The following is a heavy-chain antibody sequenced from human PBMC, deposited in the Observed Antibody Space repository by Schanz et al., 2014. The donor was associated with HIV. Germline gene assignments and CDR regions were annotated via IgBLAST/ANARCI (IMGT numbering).Heavy chain of an antibody. CDR3: AREDWSLPD. D-gene: IGHD3-3*01. V-gene: IGHV3-7*01. Sequence: EVQLVESGGDLVQSGGSLRLSCVASGFTFSNYFMTWLRQAPGKGLEWVAHIKSDGSAQAYVDSVKGRFTISRDNARNSVFLQMTSLRADDTAVYYCAREDWSLPDWGQGTLVTVSS. CDR2: IKSDGSAQ. J-gene: IGHJ4*02. CDR1: GFTFSNYF.